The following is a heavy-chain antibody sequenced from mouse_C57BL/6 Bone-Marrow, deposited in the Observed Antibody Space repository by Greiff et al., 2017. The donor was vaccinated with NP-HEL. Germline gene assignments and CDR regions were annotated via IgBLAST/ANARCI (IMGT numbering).Heavy chain of an antibody. J-gene: IGHJ2*01. Sequence: KLVESGGGLVQPGASLKLSCESTEYEFPSHDMSWVRKTPEKRLELVAAINSDGGSTYYPDTMERRFIISRDNTKKTLYLQMSSLRSEDTALYYCAALITTVEEYYFDYWGQGTTLTVSS. CDR2: INSDGGST. CDR1: EYEFPSHD. V-gene: IGHV5-2*01. D-gene: IGHD1-1*01. CDR3: AALITTVEEYYFDY.